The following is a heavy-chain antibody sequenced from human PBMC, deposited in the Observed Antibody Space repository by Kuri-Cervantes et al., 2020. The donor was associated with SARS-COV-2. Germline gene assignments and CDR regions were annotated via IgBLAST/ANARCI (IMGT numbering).Heavy chain of an antibody. V-gene: IGHV4-39*02. D-gene: IGHD2-2*01. J-gene: IGHJ6*02. CDR2: IYYSGST. CDR3: AREKVVVVPAARYYYYGMDV. CDR1: GGSISSSSYY. Sequence: SETLSLTCTVSGGSISSSSYYWGWIRQPPGKGLEWIGSIYYSGSTYYNPSLKSRVTISVDTSKNQFSLKLSSVTAADTAVYYCAREKVVVVPAARYYYYGMDVWGQGTTVTVSS.